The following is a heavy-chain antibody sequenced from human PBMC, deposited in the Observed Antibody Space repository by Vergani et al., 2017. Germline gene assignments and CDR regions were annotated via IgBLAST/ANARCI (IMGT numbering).Heavy chain of an antibody. CDR2: IYPADSDT. CDR3: ARHTTYTDS. J-gene: IGHJ4*02. V-gene: IGHV5-51*01. Sequence: EVELVQSGPELRKPGESLKISCKGSEYSFGNYWIGWVRRLPGKGLEWMGIIYPADSDTRYSPSFPGQVTISADKSISTAFLQWESLKASDTALYYCARHTTYTDSWGQGTLVTVSS. D-gene: IGHD1-1*01. CDR1: EYSFGNYW.